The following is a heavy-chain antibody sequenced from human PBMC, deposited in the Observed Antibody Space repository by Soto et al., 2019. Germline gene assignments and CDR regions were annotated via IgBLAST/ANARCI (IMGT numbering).Heavy chain of an antibody. CDR2: ISGRGGST. CDR3: ARVVAEHYYGSGSPRSHWFDP. D-gene: IGHD3-10*01. V-gene: IGHV3-23*01. J-gene: IGHJ5*02. Sequence: PGGSLRLSCAASGFTFSSYAMSWVRQAPGKGLEWVSAISGRGGSTSYADSVKGRFTISRDNAKNTLYLQMNSLRAEDTAVYYCARVVAEHYYGSGSPRSHWFDPWGQGTLVTVSS. CDR1: GFTFSSYA.